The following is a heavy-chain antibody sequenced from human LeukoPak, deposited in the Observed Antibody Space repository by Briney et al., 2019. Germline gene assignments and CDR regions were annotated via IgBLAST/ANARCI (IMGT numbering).Heavy chain of an antibody. D-gene: IGHD6-13*01. CDR2: INPNSGGT. CDR3: AREAAAEKYFDY. J-gene: IGHJ4*02. Sequence: ASVKVSCKASGYTFTGYYMHWVRQAPGQGLEWMGWINPNSGGTNHAQKFQGRVTMTRDTSISTAYMELSRLRSDDTAVYYCAREAAAEKYFDYWGQGTLVTVSS. V-gene: IGHV1-2*02. CDR1: GYTFTGYY.